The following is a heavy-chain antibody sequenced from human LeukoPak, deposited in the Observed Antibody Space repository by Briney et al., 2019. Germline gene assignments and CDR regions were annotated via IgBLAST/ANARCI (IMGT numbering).Heavy chain of an antibody. CDR3: TRDEGAAAGFFDY. V-gene: IGHV3-49*04. CDR1: GFTFSSYE. CDR2: IRSKAYGGTT. D-gene: IGHD6-13*01. J-gene: IGHJ4*02. Sequence: PGGSLRLSCAASGFTFSSYEMNWVRQAPGKGLEWVGFIRSKAYGGTTEYAASVKGRFTISRDDSKSIAYLQMNSLKIDDTAVYYCTRDEGAAAGFFDYWGQGTLVTVSS.